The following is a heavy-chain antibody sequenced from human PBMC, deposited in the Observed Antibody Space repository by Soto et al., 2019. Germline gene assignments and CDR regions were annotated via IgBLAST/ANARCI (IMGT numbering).Heavy chain of an antibody. CDR2: INHSGST. V-gene: IGHV4-34*01. J-gene: IGHJ6*02. D-gene: IGHD2-21*02. Sequence: SETLSLPCAVYGGSFSGYYWSWIRQPPGKGLEWIGEINHSGSTNYNPSLKSRVTISVDTSKNQFSLKLSSVTAADTAVYYCARGWGIVVVTVILDYYYGMDVWCQGTTVTVSS. CDR1: GGSFSGYY. CDR3: ARGWGIVVVTVILDYYYGMDV.